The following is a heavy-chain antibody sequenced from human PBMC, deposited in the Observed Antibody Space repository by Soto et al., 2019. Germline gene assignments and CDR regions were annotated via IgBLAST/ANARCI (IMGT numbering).Heavy chain of an antibody. D-gene: IGHD6-19*01. CDR1: GGSISSSNW. V-gene: IGHV4-4*02. Sequence: SETLSLTCAVSGGSISSSNWWSWVRQPPGKGLEWIGEIYHSGSTNYNPSLKSRVTISVDKSKNQFSLKLSSVTAADTAVYYCARDRRGYSSGWYSFYGMDVWGQGTTVTVSS. CDR2: IYHSGST. J-gene: IGHJ6*02. CDR3: ARDRRGYSSGWYSFYGMDV.